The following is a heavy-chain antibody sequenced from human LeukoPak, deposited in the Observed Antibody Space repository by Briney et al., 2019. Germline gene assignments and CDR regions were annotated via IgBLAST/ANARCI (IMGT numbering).Heavy chain of an antibody. CDR2: INERGSET. D-gene: IGHD2-15*01. CDR1: GFMFPNHW. J-gene: IGHJ4*02. Sequence: GGSLGLSCAASGFMFPNHWMTWVRQAPGKGLEWVANINERGSETYYADYVKGRYTISRDNTKKSLFLQLNSLSVEDTAMYYCAKDYSFSNFNWGQGTLVTVSS. CDR3: AKDYSFSNFN. V-gene: IGHV3-7*01.